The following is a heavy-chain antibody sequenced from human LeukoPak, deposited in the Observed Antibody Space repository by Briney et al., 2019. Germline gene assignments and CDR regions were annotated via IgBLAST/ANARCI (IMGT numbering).Heavy chain of an antibody. J-gene: IGHJ4*02. V-gene: IGHV4-59*08. D-gene: IGHD3-10*01. CDR2: IYYSGST. Sequence: SETLSLTCTVSGGSISGYYWSWIRQPPGKALEWIGYIYYSGSTNYNPSLKSRVTLSVDTSKNYISLRLTSVTAADTAVYYCARLWLGERPPDYWGQGTLVTVSS. CDR1: GGSISGYY. CDR3: ARLWLGERPPDY.